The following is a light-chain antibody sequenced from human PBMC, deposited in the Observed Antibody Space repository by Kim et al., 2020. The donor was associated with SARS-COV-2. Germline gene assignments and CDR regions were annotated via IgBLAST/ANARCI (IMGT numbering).Light chain of an antibody. CDR1: SSDVGSYDY. Sequence: QSVTISCIGTSSDVGSYDYVSWYQQHPGKAPKLLIYDVNKRPAGVPDRFSGSKSGSTASLTVSWLQAEDEADYYCSSYAGTYTFYVFGSGTKVTVL. V-gene: IGLV2-11*03. J-gene: IGLJ1*01. CDR3: SSYAGTYTFYV. CDR2: DVN.